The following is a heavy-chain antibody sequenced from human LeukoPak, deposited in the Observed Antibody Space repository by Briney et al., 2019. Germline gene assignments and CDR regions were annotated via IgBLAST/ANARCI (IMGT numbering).Heavy chain of an antibody. V-gene: IGHV3-53*01. Sequence: GGSLRLSCAASGFAVSSSYMTWVRQAPGKGLEWVSVIYTGGSTYYADSVKGRFTISRDNSKNTLYLQMNSLRAEDTAVYYCARDLRGFIDYWGQGTLVTVSS. CDR1: GFAVSSSY. J-gene: IGHJ4*02. D-gene: IGHD5-12*01. CDR3: ARDLRGFIDY. CDR2: IYTGGST.